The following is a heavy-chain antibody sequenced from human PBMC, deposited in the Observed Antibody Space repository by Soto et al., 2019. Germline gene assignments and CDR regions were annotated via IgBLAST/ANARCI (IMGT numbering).Heavy chain of an antibody. J-gene: IGHJ4*02. CDR3: AKGPGDIVVVPAAYDY. D-gene: IGHD2-2*01. Sequence: GGSLRLSCAASGFTFSSYAMSWVRQAPGKGLEWVSAISGSGGSTYYADSGKGRFTISRDNSKNTLYLQMNSLRAEDTAVYYCAKGPGDIVVVPAAYDYWGQGTLVTVSS. V-gene: IGHV3-23*01. CDR1: GFTFSSYA. CDR2: ISGSGGST.